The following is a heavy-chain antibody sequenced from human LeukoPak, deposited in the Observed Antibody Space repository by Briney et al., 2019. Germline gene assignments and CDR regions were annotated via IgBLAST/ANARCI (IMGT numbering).Heavy chain of an antibody. J-gene: IGHJ3*02. Sequence: GGSLRLSCAASGFTFSSYWMHWVRQAPGKGLVWVSRINSDGSSTSYADSVKGRFTISRDNAKNTLYLQMNSLRAEDTAAYYCARESRNYYGDSFDIWGQGTMVTVSS. D-gene: IGHD3-10*01. CDR3: ARESRNYYGDSFDI. V-gene: IGHV3-74*01. CDR1: GFTFSSYW. CDR2: INSDGSST.